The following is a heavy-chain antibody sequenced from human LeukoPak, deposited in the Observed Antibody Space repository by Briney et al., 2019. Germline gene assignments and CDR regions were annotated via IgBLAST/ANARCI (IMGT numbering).Heavy chain of an antibody. CDR3: ARVRYSGSYYFDY. Sequence: SETLSLTCAVYGGSFSGYYWSWIRQPPGKGLEWIGEINHSGSTNYNPSLKSRVTISVDTSKNRFSLKLSSVTAADTAVYYRARVRYSGSYYFDYWGQGTLVTVSS. CDR1: GGSFSGYY. J-gene: IGHJ4*02. CDR2: INHSGST. D-gene: IGHD1-26*01. V-gene: IGHV4-34*01.